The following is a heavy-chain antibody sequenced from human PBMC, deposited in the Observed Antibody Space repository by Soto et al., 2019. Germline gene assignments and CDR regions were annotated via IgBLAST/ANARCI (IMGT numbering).Heavy chain of an antibody. Sequence: QVQLQESGPGLVKPSETLSLTCTVSGGSISSYYWRWIRQPPGKGLEWIGYIYYSGSTNYNPSLKSRVTISVDTSKNQFSLKLSSVTAADTAVYYCAREYSSSSSGFDYWGQGTLVTVSS. CDR3: AREYSSSSSGFDY. J-gene: IGHJ4*02. V-gene: IGHV4-59*01. CDR2: IYYSGST. CDR1: GGSISSYY. D-gene: IGHD6-6*01.